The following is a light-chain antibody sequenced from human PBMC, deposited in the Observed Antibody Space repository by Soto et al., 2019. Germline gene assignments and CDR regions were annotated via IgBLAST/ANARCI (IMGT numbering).Light chain of an antibody. Sequence: EIVWTHSPATLSLFPRERATLSCRSSQSVSSYLAWYQQKPGQAPRLLIDDASNRATGIPARFSGSGSGKDFTLNISRLEPEDFAVYYCQQYGSSPPGFTFGPGTKVDIK. V-gene: IGKV3-20*01. CDR1: QSVSSY. CDR3: QQYGSSPPGFT. CDR2: DAS. J-gene: IGKJ3*01.